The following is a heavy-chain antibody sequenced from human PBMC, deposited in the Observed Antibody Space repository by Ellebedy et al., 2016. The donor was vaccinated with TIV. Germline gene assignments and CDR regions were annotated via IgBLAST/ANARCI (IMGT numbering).Heavy chain of an antibody. V-gene: IGHV4-59*01. J-gene: IGHJ4*02. CDR1: GASIAVSDASISSYY. Sequence: SETLSLTCTVSGASIAVSDASISSYYWSWIRQPPGKGLEWIAYIYHSGTTSYNPSLKSRVTISVDTSKNQFSLKLSSVTAADTAVYYCARGPVLWYSSKWGQGTLVTVSS. CDR3: ARGPVLWYSSK. D-gene: IGHD6-13*01. CDR2: IYHSGTT.